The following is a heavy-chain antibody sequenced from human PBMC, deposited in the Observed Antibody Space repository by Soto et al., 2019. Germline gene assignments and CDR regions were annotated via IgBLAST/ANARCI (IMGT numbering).Heavy chain of an antibody. J-gene: IGHJ3*02. V-gene: IGHV3-73*01. Sequence: SGGSLRLSCAASGFTFSGSAMHWVRQASGKGLEWVGRIRSKANSYATAYAASVKGRFTISRDDSKNTAYLQMNSLKTEDTAVYYCTRRGPDYYDSSGYYYDAFDIWGQGTMVTVSS. CDR2: IRSKANSYAT. D-gene: IGHD3-22*01. CDR3: TRRGPDYYDSSGYYYDAFDI. CDR1: GFTFSGSA.